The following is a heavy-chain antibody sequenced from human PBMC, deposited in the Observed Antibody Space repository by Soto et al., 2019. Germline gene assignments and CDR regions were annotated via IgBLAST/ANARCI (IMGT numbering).Heavy chain of an antibody. CDR2: ICYSGST. J-gene: IGHJ5*02. CDR3: ARVLRPNCFDP. D-gene: IGHD3-3*01. V-gene: IGHV4-39*01. Sequence: QLQLQESGPGLVKPSETLSLTCTVSGGSISSSSYYWGWIRQPPGKGLEWIGRICYSGSTYYNPSLTSRVTISVDTSKNQFSLKLSSVTAADTAVYSWARVLRPNCFDPWGQGTLVTVSS. CDR1: GGSISSSSYY.